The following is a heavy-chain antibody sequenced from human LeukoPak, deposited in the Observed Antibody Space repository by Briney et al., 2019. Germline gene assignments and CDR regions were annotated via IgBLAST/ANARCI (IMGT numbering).Heavy chain of an antibody. D-gene: IGHD6-13*01. CDR1: GYSFTSYW. Sequence: PGESLKISCQGSGYSFTSYWIGWVRQMPGKGLEWMGIIYPGDSDTRYSPSFQGQVTISADKSISTAYLQWSSLKASDTAMYYCARHSSCTADRGVCSPGAFDYWGQGTLVTVSS. CDR2: IYPGDSDT. CDR3: ARHSSCTADRGVCSPGAFDY. J-gene: IGHJ4*02. V-gene: IGHV5-51*01.